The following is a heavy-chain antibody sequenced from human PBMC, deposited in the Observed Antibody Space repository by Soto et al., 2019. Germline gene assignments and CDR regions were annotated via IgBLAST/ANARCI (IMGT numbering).Heavy chain of an antibody. Sequence: PSETLSLTCSLSGDSINSGAYYWSWIRQHSGQGLEWIGYISYSGNTYHNPSLKSRVVLSIDTSNNQFSLNLNSVTAADTAVYYCARAKQQLVEVWGQGTTVTVSS. V-gene: IGHV4-31*03. J-gene: IGHJ6*02. CDR1: GDSINSGAYY. CDR3: ARAKQQLVEV. CDR2: ISYSGNT. D-gene: IGHD6-13*01.